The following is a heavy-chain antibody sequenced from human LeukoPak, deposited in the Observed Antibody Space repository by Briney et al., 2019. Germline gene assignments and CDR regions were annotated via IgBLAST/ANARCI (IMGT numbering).Heavy chain of an antibody. CDR1: GGTFSSYA. Sequence: ASVKVSCKASGGTFSSYAISWVRQAPGQGLEWMGGIIPIFGTANYAQNFQGRVTITADESTSTAYMELSSLRSEDTAVYYCARMLSYYDSSGYSLLDYWGQGTLVTVSS. J-gene: IGHJ4*02. CDR2: IIPIFGTA. CDR3: ARMLSYYDSSGYSLLDY. V-gene: IGHV1-69*13. D-gene: IGHD3-22*01.